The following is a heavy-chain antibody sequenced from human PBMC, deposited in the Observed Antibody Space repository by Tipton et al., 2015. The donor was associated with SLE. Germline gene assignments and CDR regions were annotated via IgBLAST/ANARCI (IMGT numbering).Heavy chain of an antibody. D-gene: IGHD3-10*01. V-gene: IGHV4-61*02. CDR1: GVSISSASYY. CDR3: ARVWARVIISDLRTDYYLDV. CDR2: AYTTGSP. J-gene: IGHJ6*03. Sequence: TLSLTCTVSGVSISSASYYWNWIRQPAGKGLEWIGRAYTTGSPYYNPSLESRVAISMDTSKNQFSLKLTAVTAADTAVYYCARVWARVIISDLRTDYYLDVWGKGTTVTVSS.